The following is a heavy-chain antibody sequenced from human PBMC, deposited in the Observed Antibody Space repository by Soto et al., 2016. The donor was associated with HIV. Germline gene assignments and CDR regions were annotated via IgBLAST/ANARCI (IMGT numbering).Heavy chain of an antibody. CDR1: GYTFNDYY. CDR3: AGGLRYFDWLSPGDY. V-gene: IGHV1-2*02. CDR2: INPNSGRT. J-gene: IGHJ4*02. Sequence: QVQVVQSGAEVKMPGASVKVSCKASGYTFNDYYMHLMRQAPGQGLEWMGWINPNSGRTKFAQKFQGRVTLTRDTSISTAYMDLSSLRSDDTAVYYCAGGLRYFDWLSPGDYWGQGMLVTVSS. D-gene: IGHD3-9*01.